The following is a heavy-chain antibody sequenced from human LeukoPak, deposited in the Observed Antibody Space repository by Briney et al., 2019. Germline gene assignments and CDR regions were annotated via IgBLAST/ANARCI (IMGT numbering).Heavy chain of an antibody. D-gene: IGHD5-24*01. CDR1: GYTLTGYY. CDR2: INPNSGGT. CDR3: ARDSREGDGYNYYYYYMDV. V-gene: IGHV1-2*02. J-gene: IGHJ6*03. Sequence: ASVKVSCKASGYTLTGYYMHWVRQAPGQGLEWMGWINPNSGGTNYAQKFQGRVTMTRDTSISTAYMELSRLRSDDTAVYYCARDSREGDGYNYYYYYMDVWGKGTTVTVSS.